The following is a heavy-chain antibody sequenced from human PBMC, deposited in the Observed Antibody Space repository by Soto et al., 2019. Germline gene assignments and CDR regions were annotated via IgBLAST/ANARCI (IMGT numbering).Heavy chain of an antibody. V-gene: IGHV3-30-3*01. CDR1: GFTFSSYA. D-gene: IGHD2-2*01. Sequence: GGSLRLSCAASGFTFSSYAMHWVRQAPGKGLEWVAVISYDGSNKYYADSVKGRFTISRDNSKNTLYLQMNSLRAEDTAVYYCARASAVVVVPAAKAPSHFDYWGQGTLVTVSS. J-gene: IGHJ4*02. CDR2: ISYDGSNK. CDR3: ARASAVVVVPAAKAPSHFDY.